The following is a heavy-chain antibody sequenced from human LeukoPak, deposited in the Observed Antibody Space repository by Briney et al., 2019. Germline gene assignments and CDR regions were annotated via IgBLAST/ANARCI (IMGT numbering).Heavy chain of an antibody. D-gene: IGHD1-26*01. CDR2: INPSGGST. Sequence: ASVKVSCKASGYTFTSYDINWVRQATGQGLEWMGIINPSGGSTSYAQKFQGRVTMTRDTSTSTVYMELSSLRSEDTAVYYCARRYRPNAFDIWGQGTMVTVSS. J-gene: IGHJ3*02. CDR1: GYTFTSYD. CDR3: ARRYRPNAFDI. V-gene: IGHV1-46*01.